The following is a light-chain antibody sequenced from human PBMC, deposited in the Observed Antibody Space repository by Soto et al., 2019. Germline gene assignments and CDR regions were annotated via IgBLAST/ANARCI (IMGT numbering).Light chain of an antibody. V-gene: IGKV1-5*01. CDR3: QQYNSYSSFT. CDR1: QSISSW. CDR2: DAS. J-gene: IGKJ2*01. Sequence: DIQMTQSPSTLSASVGDRVTITCRASQSISSWLAWYQQKPGKAPKVLIYDASSLESGVPSRFSGSGSGTEYTLTIISLQLYDFATYYCQQYNSYSSFTFGQGTKLEIK.